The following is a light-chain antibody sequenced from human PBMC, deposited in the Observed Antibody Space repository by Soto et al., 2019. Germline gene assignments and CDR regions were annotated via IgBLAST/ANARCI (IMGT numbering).Light chain of an antibody. J-gene: IGKJ4*01. CDR1: QSISSW. CDR2: DAS. V-gene: IGKV1-5*01. Sequence: DIQMTQSPSTLSASVGDRVTITCRGSQSISSWLAWYQQKPGKAPKLLIYDASSLDSGVPSRFSGSGSGTEFTLTISSLQPDDFATYYCQQYNSYLTFGGGTKVEIK. CDR3: QQYNSYLT.